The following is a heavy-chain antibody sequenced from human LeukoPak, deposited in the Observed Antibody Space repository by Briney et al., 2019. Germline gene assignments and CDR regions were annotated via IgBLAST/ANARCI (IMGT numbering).Heavy chain of an antibody. CDR1: GESINPYY. V-gene: IGHV4-4*07. CDR2: IYKIGTT. D-gene: IGHD2/OR15-2a*01. J-gene: IGHJ6*03. CDR3: ARSFLDXXDX. Sequence: PSETLSLTCTVSGESINPYYWNWIRQSAGKGREWFGHIYKIGTTNFNPPLTSRVTMSLDTSRNQFSLKLRSVTAPDTAVYFCARSFLDXXDXWG.